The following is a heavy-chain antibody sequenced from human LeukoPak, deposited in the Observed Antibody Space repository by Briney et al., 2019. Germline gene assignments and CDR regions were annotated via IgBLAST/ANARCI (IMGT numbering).Heavy chain of an antibody. V-gene: IGHV4-34*11. J-gene: IGHJ2*01. D-gene: IGHD5-12*01. CDR2: IYDSGST. Sequence: SETLSLTCAVYGGSFSGYYWSWIRQPPGKGLEWIGYIYDSGSTNYNPSLKSRVTISVDTSKNQFSLNLSSVTAADTAVYYCAGARWLGPGLFNLWGRGTLVTVSS. CDR1: GGSFSGYY. CDR3: AGARWLGPGLFNL.